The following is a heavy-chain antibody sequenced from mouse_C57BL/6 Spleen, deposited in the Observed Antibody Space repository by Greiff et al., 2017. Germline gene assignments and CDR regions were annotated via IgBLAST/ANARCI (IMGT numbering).Heavy chain of an antibody. Sequence: EVQLQESGPGLVKPSQSLSLTCSVTGYSITSGYYWNWIRQFPGNKLEWIGYISYDGSNNYNPSLKNRISITRDTSKNQFFLKLNSVTTEDTATYYCARVHGSSSSFDYWGQGTTLTVSS. V-gene: IGHV3-6*01. J-gene: IGHJ2*01. CDR2: ISYDGSN. CDR1: GYSITSGYY. D-gene: IGHD1-1*01. CDR3: ARVHGSSSSFDY.